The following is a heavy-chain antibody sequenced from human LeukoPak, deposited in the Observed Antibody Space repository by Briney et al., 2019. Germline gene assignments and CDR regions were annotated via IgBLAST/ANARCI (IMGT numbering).Heavy chain of an antibody. J-gene: IGHJ5*02. CDR3: ARGGIPNFGP. CDR2: IYHSGST. CDR1: GYSISSGYY. D-gene: IGHD2-2*02. Sequence: SETLSLTCAVSGYSISSGYYWGWIRQPPGKGLEWIGSIYHSGSTYYNPSLKSRVTISVDTSKNQFSLKLSSVTAADTAVYYCARGGIPNFGPWGQGTLVTVSS. V-gene: IGHV4-38-2*01.